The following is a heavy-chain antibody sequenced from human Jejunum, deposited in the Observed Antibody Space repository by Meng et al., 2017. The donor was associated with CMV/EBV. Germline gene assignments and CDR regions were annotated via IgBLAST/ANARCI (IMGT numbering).Heavy chain of an antibody. CDR3: ARGNYGFDY. Sequence: EVQLVESGGGLVQPGGSLRLSCAASGFTFSSYWMTWVRQAPGKGLEWVSYITGSGDIIYYADSVKGRFTISRDNAKSSLYLEINSLRAEDTAVYYCARGNYGFDYWGQGTLVTVSS. V-gene: IGHV3-48*04. CDR1: GFTFSSYW. CDR2: ITGSGDII. D-gene: IGHD4-17*01. J-gene: IGHJ4*02.